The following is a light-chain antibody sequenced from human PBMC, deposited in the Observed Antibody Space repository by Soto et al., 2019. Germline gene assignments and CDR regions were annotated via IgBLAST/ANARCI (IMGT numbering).Light chain of an antibody. J-gene: IGKJ2*01. CDR2: GAS. CDR3: QLYGSSPEYP. CDR1: QSLSSSY. Sequence: EIVLTQSPGTLSLSPGARATLSCRASQSLSSSYLVWYQQKPGQAPRLLIYGASSRATGIPDRFSGSGSGTDFTLTISRLEPEDFAVYYCQLYGSSPEYPFGQGTKLEMK. V-gene: IGKV3-20*01.